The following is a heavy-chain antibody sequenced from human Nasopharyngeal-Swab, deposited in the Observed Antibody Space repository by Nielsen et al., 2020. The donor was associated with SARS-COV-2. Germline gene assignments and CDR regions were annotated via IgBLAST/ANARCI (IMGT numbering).Heavy chain of an antibody. D-gene: IGHD5-18*01. V-gene: IGHV4-59*01. Sequence: WIRQPPGKGLEWIGYIYCSGSTNYNPSLKSRVTISVDTSKNQFSLKLSSVTAADTAVYYCARGWMQLWTSYFDYWGQGTLVTVSS. CDR3: ARGWMQLWTSYFDY. J-gene: IGHJ4*02. CDR2: IYCSGST.